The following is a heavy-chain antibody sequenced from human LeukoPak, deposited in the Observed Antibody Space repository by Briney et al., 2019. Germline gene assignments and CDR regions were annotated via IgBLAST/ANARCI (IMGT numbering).Heavy chain of an antibody. V-gene: IGHV3-64D*06. CDR3: VNQISGWVY. J-gene: IGHJ4*02. CDR2: ITRNGDRK. D-gene: IGHD6-19*01. Sequence: GGSLRLSCSAFGFTFSDLAMHWLRQAPAKGLEYVSGITRNGDRKFYADSVKGRFTISRDNSKNTLYLQMSSLNPEDTSVYYCVNQISGWVYWGQGTLVTVSS. CDR1: GFTFSDLA.